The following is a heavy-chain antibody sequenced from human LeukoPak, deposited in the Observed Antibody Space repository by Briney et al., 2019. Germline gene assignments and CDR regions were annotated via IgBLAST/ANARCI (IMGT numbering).Heavy chain of an antibody. V-gene: IGHV3-48*03. Sequence: GGSLSLSCAASGFTFSNYEMNWVRQAPGKGLEWVSYISGSGSTIFYADSVKGRFTISRDNAKNSLYLQMSSLRAEDTALYYCARSYDSSGYYRNYFDCWGQGTLVTVSS. CDR1: GFTFSNYE. CDR2: ISGSGSTI. D-gene: IGHD3-22*01. CDR3: ARSYDSSGYYRNYFDC. J-gene: IGHJ4*02.